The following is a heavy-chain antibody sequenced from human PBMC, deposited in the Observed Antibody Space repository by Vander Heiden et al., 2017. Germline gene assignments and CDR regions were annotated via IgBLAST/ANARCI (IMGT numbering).Heavy chain of an antibody. D-gene: IGHD3-22*01. CDR3: AKGPGYYDCWDQ. CDR1: GGPISNYY. J-gene: IGHJ4*02. V-gene: IGHV4-59*01. CDR2: IYCTGSP. Sequence: HVLLLESRSGLVQHSETLSLTCTVSGGPISNYYWSWIRQPPGKGLEHIGYIYCTGSPNYNPSLRSRVTISMDTSNNQISLKLNSMTAADTAMYYCAKGPGYYDCWDQWGQGALVTVSS.